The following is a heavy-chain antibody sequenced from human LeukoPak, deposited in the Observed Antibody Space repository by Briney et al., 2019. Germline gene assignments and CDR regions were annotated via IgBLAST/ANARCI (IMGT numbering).Heavy chain of an antibody. CDR3: ARVYGSGSYYNVIRAFDP. CDR1: GYTLTELS. Sequence: GASVKVSCKVSGYTLTELSMHWVRQAPGKGLEWMGGFDPEDGETIYAQKFQGRVTMTEDTSTDTAYMELSSLRSEDTAVYYCARVYGSGSYYNVIRAFDPWGQGTLVTVSS. D-gene: IGHD3-10*01. CDR2: FDPEDGET. V-gene: IGHV1-24*01. J-gene: IGHJ5*02.